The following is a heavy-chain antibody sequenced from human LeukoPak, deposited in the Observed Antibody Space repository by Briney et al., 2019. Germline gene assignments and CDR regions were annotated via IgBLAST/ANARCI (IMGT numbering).Heavy chain of an antibody. J-gene: IGHJ4*02. CDR2: IIPIFGIA. CDR1: GGTFSSYA. D-gene: IGHD1-7*01. CDR3: AREGSMGLTGTYHFDY. V-gene: IGHV1-69*04. Sequence: SVKVSCKASGGTFSSYAISWVRQAPGQGLEWMGRIIPIFGIANYAQKFQGRVTITADKSTSTAYMELSSLRAEDTAVYYCAREGSMGLTGTYHFDYWGQGTLVTVSS.